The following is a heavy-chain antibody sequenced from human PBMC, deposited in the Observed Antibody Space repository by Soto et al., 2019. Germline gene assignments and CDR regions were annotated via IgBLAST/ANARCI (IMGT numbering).Heavy chain of an antibody. CDR2: MYHVGSF. D-gene: IGHD3-10*01. J-gene: IGHJ4*02. CDR1: GDSISRSTW. Sequence: QVQLQESRPGLVKPSGTLSLTCAVSGDSISRSTWWSWVRQPPGKGLEWIGEMYHVGSFNYNPSLKGRVSILVDKSKNQFSLKLNSVTAADTAVYYCARGSGSFDYWGQGALVTVSS. CDR3: ARGSGSFDY. V-gene: IGHV4-4*02.